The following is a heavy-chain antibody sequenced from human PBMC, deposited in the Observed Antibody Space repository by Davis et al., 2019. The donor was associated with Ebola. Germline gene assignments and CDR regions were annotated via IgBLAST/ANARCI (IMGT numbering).Heavy chain of an antibody. D-gene: IGHD1-26*01. CDR3: ARGGSGSYFYYFDY. J-gene: IGHJ4*02. CDR2: ISSSSSTI. V-gene: IGHV3-48*01. CDR1: GFTFSSYS. Sequence: GESLKISCAASGFTFSSYSMNWVRQAPGKGLEWVSYISSSSSTIYYADSVKGRFTISRDNSKNTLYLQMNCLRADDTAVYYCARGGSGSYFYYFDYWGQGTLVTVSS.